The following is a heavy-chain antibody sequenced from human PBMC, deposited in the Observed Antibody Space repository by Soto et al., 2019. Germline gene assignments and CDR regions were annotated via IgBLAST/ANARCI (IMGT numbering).Heavy chain of an antibody. Sequence: QVQLVQSGAEVKKPGASVKVSCKASGYTFTSYAMHWVRQAPGQRLEWMGWINAGNGNTKYSQKFQGRVTITRDTSASTAYMELSSLRSEDTAVYYCARPRTSGSYYQGYAFDIWGQGTMVTVSS. J-gene: IGHJ3*02. CDR1: GYTFTSYA. CDR2: INAGNGNT. V-gene: IGHV1-3*01. D-gene: IGHD1-26*01. CDR3: ARPRTSGSYYQGYAFDI.